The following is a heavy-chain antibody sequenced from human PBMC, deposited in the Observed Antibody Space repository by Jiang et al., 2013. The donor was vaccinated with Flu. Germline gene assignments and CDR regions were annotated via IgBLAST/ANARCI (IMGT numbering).Heavy chain of an antibody. J-gene: IGHJ3*02. Sequence: KGRFTISRDNSKNTLYLQMNSLRAEDTAVYYCARGSRIVGATTRNHDAFDIWGQGTMVTVSS. D-gene: IGHD1-26*01. CDR3: ARGSRIVGATTRNHDAFDI. V-gene: IGHV3-30*01.